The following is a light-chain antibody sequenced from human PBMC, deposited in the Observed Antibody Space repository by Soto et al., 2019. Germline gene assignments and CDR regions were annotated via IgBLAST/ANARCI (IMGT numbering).Light chain of an antibody. CDR2: GAF. V-gene: IGKV1-39*01. CDR3: QQSYTSLVT. CDR1: QSISNY. Sequence: DIQMTQSPSSLSASVGDRVTITCRASQSISNYLNWYQHKPGKAPKLLIYGAFSLQSGVPSRFSGSESGTDFTISISGLQPDDCATYYCQQSYTSLVTFGGGTKVESK. J-gene: IGKJ4*01.